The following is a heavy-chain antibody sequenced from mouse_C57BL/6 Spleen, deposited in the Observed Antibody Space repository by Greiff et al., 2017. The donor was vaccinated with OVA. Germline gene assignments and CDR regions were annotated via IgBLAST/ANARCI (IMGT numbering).Heavy chain of an antibody. V-gene: IGHV1-69*01. D-gene: IGHD2-3*01. CDR2: IDPSDSYT. Sequence: QVQLQQPGAELVMPGASVKLSCKASGYTFTSYWMHWVKQRLGQGLEWIGEIDPSDSYTNYNQKFKGKSTLTVDKSSSTAYMQLSSLTSEDSAVYYCARGGWLLWGQGTLVTVSA. CDR3: ARGGWLL. J-gene: IGHJ3*01. CDR1: GYTFTSYW.